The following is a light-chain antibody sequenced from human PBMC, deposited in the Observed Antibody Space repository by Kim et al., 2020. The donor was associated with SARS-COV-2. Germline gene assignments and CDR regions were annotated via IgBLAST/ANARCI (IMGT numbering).Light chain of an antibody. Sequence: GHSVTLSCTGTSSDVCGYLHVSWYQHHPDRVPKLLIYDASKRPSGVPDRFSGSRSGNTASLNISGLQAEDEAQYYCCSYAGTYTWVCGGGTQLTVL. CDR2: DAS. V-gene: IGLV2-11*01. CDR3: CSYAGTYTWV. CDR1: SSDVCGYLH. J-gene: IGLJ3*02.